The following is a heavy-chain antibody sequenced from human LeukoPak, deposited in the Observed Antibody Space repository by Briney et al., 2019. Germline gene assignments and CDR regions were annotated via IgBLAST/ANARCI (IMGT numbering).Heavy chain of an antibody. Sequence: PGGSLRLSCAASGFTFSSYGMHWVRQAPGKGLEWVAVISYDGSNKYYADSVKGRFTISRDNSKNTLYLQMNSLRAEDTAVYYCAKDPESYYYDSSGSLDYWGQGTLVTVSS. D-gene: IGHD3-22*01. V-gene: IGHV3-30*18. CDR2: ISYDGSNK. CDR3: AKDPESYYYDSSGSLDY. CDR1: GFTFSSYG. J-gene: IGHJ4*02.